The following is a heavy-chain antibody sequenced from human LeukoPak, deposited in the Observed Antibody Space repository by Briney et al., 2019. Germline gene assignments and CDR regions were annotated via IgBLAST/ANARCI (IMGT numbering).Heavy chain of an antibody. CDR2: INHSGST. V-gene: IGHV4-34*01. Sequence: SETLSLTCAVYGGSFSGYYWSWIRQPPGKGLEWIGEINHSGSTNYNPSLKSRVTISVDTSKNQFSLKLSSVTAADTAVYYCARAGGVRGVIAPFWGQGTQVTVSS. CDR1: GGSFSGYY. CDR3: ARAGGVRGVIAPF. D-gene: IGHD3-10*01. J-gene: IGHJ4*02.